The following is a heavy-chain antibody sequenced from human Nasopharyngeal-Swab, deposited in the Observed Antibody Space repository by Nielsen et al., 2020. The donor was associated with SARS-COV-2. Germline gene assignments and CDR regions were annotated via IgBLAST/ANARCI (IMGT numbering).Heavy chain of an antibody. J-gene: IGHJ4*02. CDR2: IYYSGST. CDR3: TNFDS. V-gene: IGHV4-59*12. CDR1: GGSISSYY. Sequence: SETLSLTCTVSGGSISSYYWSWIRQPPGKGLEWIGYIYYSGSTKYNPSLKSRVTISVDTSKNQFSLKLTSVTAADTAMYYCTNFDSWGQGTLVTVSS.